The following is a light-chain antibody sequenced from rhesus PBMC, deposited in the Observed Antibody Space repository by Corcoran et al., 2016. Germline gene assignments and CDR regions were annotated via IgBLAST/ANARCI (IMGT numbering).Light chain of an antibody. Sequence: DIQMTQSPSSLSASVGDTVTITCRASPGISSWLAWSQQKPGKAPKLLIYKASSLQRGVPSRFSGSGSGTDFTLTISSLQSEDFATYYCKQYSSRPFTFGPGTKLDIK. V-gene: IGKV1-22*01. CDR3: KQYSSRPFT. CDR1: PGISSW. J-gene: IGKJ3*01. CDR2: KAS.